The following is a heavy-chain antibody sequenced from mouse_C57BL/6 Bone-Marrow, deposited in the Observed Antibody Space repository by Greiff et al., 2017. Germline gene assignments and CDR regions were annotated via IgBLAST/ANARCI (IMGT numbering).Heavy chain of an antibody. CDR3: ARWGYAMDY. CDR1: GYTFTGYW. V-gene: IGHV1-9*01. J-gene: IGHJ4*01. CDR2: ILPGSGST. Sequence: QVQLQQSGAELMKPWASVTLSCKATGYTFTGYWIEWVKQRPGHGLEWLGEILPGSGSTNYNEKFKGKATFTADTSSNTAYMQLSSLTTEDAAIYYCARWGYAMDYWGQGTSVTVSS.